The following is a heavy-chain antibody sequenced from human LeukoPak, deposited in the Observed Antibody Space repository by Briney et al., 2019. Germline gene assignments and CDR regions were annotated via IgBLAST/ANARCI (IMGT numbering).Heavy chain of an antibody. D-gene: IGHD4-17*01. CDR2: IYYSGST. J-gene: IGHJ4*02. CDR3: ARAAYGDFSFDY. V-gene: IGHV4-39*01. Sequence: SETLSLTCTVSGGSISSSSYYWGWIRQPPGKGLEWIGSIYYSGSTYYNPSLKNRVTISVDTSKNQFSLKLSSVTAADTAVYYCARAAYGDFSFDYWGQGTLVTVSS. CDR1: GGSISSSSYY.